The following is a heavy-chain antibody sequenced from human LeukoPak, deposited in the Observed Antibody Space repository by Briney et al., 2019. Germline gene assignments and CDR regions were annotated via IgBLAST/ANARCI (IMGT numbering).Heavy chain of an antibody. CDR2: ISSSSSYI. J-gene: IGHJ4*02. Sequence: PGESLRLSCAASGFTFSSYSMNWVRQAPGKGLEWVSSISSSSSYIYYADSVKGRFTISRDNAKNSLYLQMNSLRAEDTAVYYCARDGIAAAAYYFDYWGQGTLVTVSS. D-gene: IGHD6-13*01. V-gene: IGHV3-21*01. CDR3: ARDGIAAAAYYFDY. CDR1: GFTFSSYS.